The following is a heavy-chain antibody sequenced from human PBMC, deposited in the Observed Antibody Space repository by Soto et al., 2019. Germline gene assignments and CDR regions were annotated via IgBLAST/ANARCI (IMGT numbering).Heavy chain of an antibody. CDR1: GFTVSSNY. V-gene: IGHV3-53*01. D-gene: IGHD6-6*01. J-gene: IGHJ6*02. CDR3: ARDSHIIAARTKYAPLGGMDV. Sequence: AGGSLSLSCAASGFTVSSNYMSWVRHAPGKGLEWVSVIYSGGSTYYADSVKGRFTISRDNSKNTLYLQMNRLRAEDTAVYYCARDSHIIAARTKYAPLGGMDVWGQGTTVTVSS. CDR2: IYSGGST.